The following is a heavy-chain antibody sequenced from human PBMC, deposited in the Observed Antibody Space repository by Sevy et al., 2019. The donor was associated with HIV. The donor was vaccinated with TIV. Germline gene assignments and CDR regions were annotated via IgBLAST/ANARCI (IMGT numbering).Heavy chain of an antibody. CDR2: ISSSSSYI. CDR3: ARESTIFGMPPFPYYYYGMDV. CDR1: GFTFSSYS. D-gene: IGHD3-3*01. V-gene: IGHV3-21*01. Sequence: GGSLRLSCAASGFTFSSYSMYWVRQAPGKGLEWVSSISSSSSYIYYADSVKGRFTISRDNAKNSLYLQMNSLRAEDTAVYYCARESTIFGMPPFPYYYYGMDVWGQGTTVTVSS. J-gene: IGHJ6*02.